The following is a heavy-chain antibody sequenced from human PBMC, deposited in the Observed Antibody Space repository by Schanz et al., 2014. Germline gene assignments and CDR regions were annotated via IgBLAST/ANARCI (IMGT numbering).Heavy chain of an antibody. CDR2: ISGSGGST. Sequence: EVQLLESGGGLVQPGGSLRLSCAASGFTFSSYAMTWVRQAPGMGLEWVSAISGSGGSTYYADSVKGRFTISRDNAKNTLYLQMNSLRAEDTAVYYCARPALWFGDNCFDPWGQGTLVTVSS. CDR3: ARPALWFGDNCFDP. J-gene: IGHJ5*02. D-gene: IGHD3-10*01. CDR1: GFTFSSYA. V-gene: IGHV3-23*01.